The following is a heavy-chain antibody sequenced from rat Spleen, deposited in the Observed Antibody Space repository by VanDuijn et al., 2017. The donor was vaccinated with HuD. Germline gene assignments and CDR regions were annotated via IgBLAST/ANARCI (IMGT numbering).Heavy chain of an antibody. CDR1: GFSLTSYN. CDR2: IWTAGST. D-gene: IGHD1-12*02. Sequence: QVQLKESGPGLVQPSQTLSLTCTVSGFSLTSYNVHWVRPTTGKGLEWMGMIWTAGSTDYNSALKSRLSISRDTSKSQVFLKMSSLQTEDRATYYCARGNGSYYPYVMDVWGQGAPVTVSS. J-gene: IGHJ4*01. V-gene: IGHV2-30*01. CDR3: ARGNGSYYPYVMDV.